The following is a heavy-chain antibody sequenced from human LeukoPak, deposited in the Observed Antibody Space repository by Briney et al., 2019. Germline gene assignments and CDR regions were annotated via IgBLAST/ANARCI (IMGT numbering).Heavy chain of an antibody. CDR3: ARGNGEYSSPENWFDP. CDR2: IYSGGST. D-gene: IGHD6-6*01. J-gene: IGHJ5*02. CDR1: GFTVSSNY. Sequence: GGSLRLSCAASGFTVSSNYMSWVRQAPGKGLEWVSVIYSGGSTYYADSVKGRFTISRDNSKNTLYLQMNSLRAEDTAVYYCARGNGEYSSPENWFDPWAREPWSPSPQ. V-gene: IGHV3-53*01.